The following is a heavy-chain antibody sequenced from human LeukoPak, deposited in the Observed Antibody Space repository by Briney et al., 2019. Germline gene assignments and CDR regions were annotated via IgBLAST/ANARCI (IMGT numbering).Heavy chain of an antibody. CDR2: ISPSSSYI. J-gene: IGHJ4*02. V-gene: IGHV3-21*03. CDR3: VTDYSGSNQKY. Sequence: GGSLRLSCAASGFSFSSYSMNWVRQAPGKGLEWVSSISPSSSYIYYADSVKGRFTISRDNAKNSLFLQMNSLKTEDTAVYYCVTDYSGSNQKYWGQGTLVTVSS. CDR1: GFSFSSYS. D-gene: IGHD3-10*01.